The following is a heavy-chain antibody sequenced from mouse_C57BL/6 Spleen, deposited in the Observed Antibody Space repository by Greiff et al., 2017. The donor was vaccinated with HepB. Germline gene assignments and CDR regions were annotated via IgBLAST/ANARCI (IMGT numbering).Heavy chain of an antibody. CDR2: INYDGSST. D-gene: IGHD2-12*01. J-gene: IGHJ3*01. V-gene: IGHV5-16*01. Sequence: EVMLVESEGGLVQPGSSMKLSCTASGFTFSDYYMAWVRQVPEKGLEWVANINYDGSSTYYLDSLKSRFIISRDNAKNILYLQMSSLKSEDTATYYCARDDDFFAYWGQGTLVTVSA. CDR1: GFTFSDYY. CDR3: ARDDDFFAY.